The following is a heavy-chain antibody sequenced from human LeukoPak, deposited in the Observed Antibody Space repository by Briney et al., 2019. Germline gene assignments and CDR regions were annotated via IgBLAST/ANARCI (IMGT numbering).Heavy chain of an antibody. CDR3: ARDIGGRGYDFWSGYYYYYYMDV. V-gene: IGHV1-8*02. Sequence: GASVKVSCKASGYTFTSNNINWVRQAPGQGLEWMGWMNPKSGNTDYAQKFQGRLTMTRDTSTNTAYMELSGLRSDDTAVYYCARDIGGRGYDFWSGYYYYYYMDVWGKGTTVTVSS. D-gene: IGHD3-3*01. J-gene: IGHJ6*03. CDR2: MNPKSGNT. CDR1: GYTFTSNN.